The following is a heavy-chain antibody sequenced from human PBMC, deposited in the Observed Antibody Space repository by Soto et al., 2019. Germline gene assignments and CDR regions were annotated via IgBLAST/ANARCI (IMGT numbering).Heavy chain of an antibody. D-gene: IGHD3-16*01. J-gene: IGHJ4*02. V-gene: IGHV2-5*01. CDR1: GFSLRTTGVG. CDR3: AHTWGLPFDY. Sequence: KESGPTLVKPTQTLTLTCTYSGFSLRTTGVGVGWIRQPPGKALEWLGLIYWNDDKRYSPSLKSRLTLTSDISKSQVVLTMTNMDPVDTATYYCAHTWGLPFDYWGQGTLVIVSS. CDR2: IYWNDDK.